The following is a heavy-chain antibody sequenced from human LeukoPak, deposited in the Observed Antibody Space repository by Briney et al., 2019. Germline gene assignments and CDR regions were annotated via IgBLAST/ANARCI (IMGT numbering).Heavy chain of an antibody. CDR1: GFTFSTYA. Sequence: GGSLRLSCAASGFTFSTYAMSWVRQAPGKGLRWVSGISGSGRSTYYADSVKGRFTISRDNSKNTLYLQMNSLRAEDTAVYYCAKGLPLEITGNWFGPWGQGTLVTVSS. J-gene: IGHJ5*02. V-gene: IGHV3-23*01. D-gene: IGHD3-3*01. CDR3: AKGLPLEITGNWFGP. CDR2: ISGSGRST.